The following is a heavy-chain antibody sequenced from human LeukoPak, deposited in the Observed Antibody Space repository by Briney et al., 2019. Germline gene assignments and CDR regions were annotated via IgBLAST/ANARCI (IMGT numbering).Heavy chain of an antibody. D-gene: IGHD3-22*01. CDR2: ISAYNGNT. CDR3: ARVSPYYYDSSGYPYDDY. Sequence: ASVKVSCKASGYTFTSYGISWVRQAPGQGLEWMGWISAYNGNTNYAQKLQGRVTMTRDTSISTAYMELSRLRSDDTAVYYCARVSPYYYDSSGYPYDDYWGQGTLVTVSS. J-gene: IGHJ4*02. CDR1: GYTFTSYG. V-gene: IGHV1-18*01.